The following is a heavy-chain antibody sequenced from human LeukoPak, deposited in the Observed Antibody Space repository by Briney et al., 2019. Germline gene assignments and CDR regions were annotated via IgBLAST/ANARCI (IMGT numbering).Heavy chain of an antibody. J-gene: IGHJ4*02. V-gene: IGHV3-7*01. CDR2: IKQDGSEK. Sequence: GGSLRLSCAASGFTFSSYWMSWVRQAPGKGLEWVANIKQDGSEKYYVDSVKGRFTISRDNAKNSLYLQMNSLRAEDTAVYYCARYSGSYYGGKYYFDYWGQGTLVTVPS. CDR1: GFTFSSYW. D-gene: IGHD1-26*01. CDR3: ARYSGSYYGGKYYFDY.